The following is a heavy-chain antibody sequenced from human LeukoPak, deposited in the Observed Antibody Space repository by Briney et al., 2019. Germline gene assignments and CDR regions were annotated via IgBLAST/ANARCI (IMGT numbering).Heavy chain of an antibody. CDR1: GFTFSSYA. CDR3: AKGNGYSYGRYYFDY. CDR2: ITASGGNT. D-gene: IGHD5-18*01. V-gene: IGHV3-23*01. J-gene: IGHJ4*02. Sequence: GGSLRLSCAASGFTFSSYAMGWVRQAPGKGLEWVSAITASGGNTYYADSVKGRFTISRDNSKNTLYLQVNSLRAEDTAVYYCAKGNGYSYGRYYFDYWGQGTLVTVS.